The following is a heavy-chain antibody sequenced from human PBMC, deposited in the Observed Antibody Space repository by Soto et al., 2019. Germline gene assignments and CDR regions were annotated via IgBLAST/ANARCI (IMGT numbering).Heavy chain of an antibody. CDR2: IYYSGGT. Sequence: QLQLQESGPGLGKPSQTLSLAGTVSGGSFSSGGYYWSWIRQLPGNGLEWIGYIYYSGGTYYNPSLRRRFTISLDTSKNQFSLKLSSVTAAGTAVYYCARATSFSGHHGYWGQGTLVTVSS. D-gene: IGHD2-8*02. V-gene: IGHV4-31*03. J-gene: IGHJ4*02. CDR3: ARATSFSGHHGY. CDR1: GGSFSSGGYY.